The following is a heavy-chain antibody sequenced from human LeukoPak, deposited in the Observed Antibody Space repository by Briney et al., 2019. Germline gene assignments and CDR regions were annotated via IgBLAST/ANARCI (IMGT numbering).Heavy chain of an antibody. CDR1: GFTFSSYS. V-gene: IGHV3-21*01. CDR3: AIDSVLLYYYDSSGYYGLDY. Sequence: GGSLRLSCAASGFTFSSYSVNWVRQAPGKGLEWVSSISSSSSYIYYADSVKGRFTISRDNAKNSLYLQMNSLRAEDTAVYYCAIDSVLLYYYDSSGYYGLDYWGQGTLVTVSS. D-gene: IGHD3-22*01. CDR2: ISSSSSYI. J-gene: IGHJ4*02.